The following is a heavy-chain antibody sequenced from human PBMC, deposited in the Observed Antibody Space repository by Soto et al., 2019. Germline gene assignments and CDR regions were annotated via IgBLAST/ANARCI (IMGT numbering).Heavy chain of an antibody. V-gene: IGHV3-23*01. Sequence: EVQLLESGGGLVQPGGSPRLSCAASGFTFSDSPMTWVRQAPGKGLEWVSTFSGSGGTTYYADSVKGRFTISRDNSKNTRFLKMSTLIADDTAVYYCAKSSYYGDSPYFDSWGQGTPVTVSS. D-gene: IGHD4-17*01. J-gene: IGHJ4*02. CDR2: FSGSGGTT. CDR3: AKSSYYGDSPYFDS. CDR1: GFTFSDSP.